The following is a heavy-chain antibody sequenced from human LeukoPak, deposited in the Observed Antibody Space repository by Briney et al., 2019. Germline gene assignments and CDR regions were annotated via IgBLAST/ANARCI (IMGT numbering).Heavy chain of an antibody. J-gene: IGHJ4*02. D-gene: IGHD4-23*01. Sequence: GESLRLSCAASEFIFSNYWMDWVRQAPGKGLEWVSAISGNGGTTYYADSVKGRFTISRDNSKNTLSLQMNSLRAEDTVVYYCAKDVTFRPDDYGGNRLAYWGQGTLVTVSS. V-gene: IGHV3-23*01. CDR3: AKDVTFRPDDYGGNRLAY. CDR1: EFIFSNYW. CDR2: ISGNGGTT.